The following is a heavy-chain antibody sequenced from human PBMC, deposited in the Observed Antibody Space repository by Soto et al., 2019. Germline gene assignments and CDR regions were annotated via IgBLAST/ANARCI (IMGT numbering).Heavy chain of an antibody. Sequence: AVKLSCKASTGNYLHSVRQAPVQGLEWMGWINPNSGGTHYAEQFQGRVTMTWDTSISTVYMELNSLTSDDTAVYYCAREESTAVNEWFYYWG. D-gene: IGHD3-3*01. V-gene: IGHV1-2*02. J-gene: IGHJ4*01. CDR1: TGNY. CDR3: AREESTAVNEWFYY. CDR2: INPNSGGT.